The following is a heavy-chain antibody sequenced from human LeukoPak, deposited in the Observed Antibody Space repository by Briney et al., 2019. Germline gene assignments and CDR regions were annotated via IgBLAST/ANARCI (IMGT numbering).Heavy chain of an antibody. V-gene: IGHV4-59*01. Sequence: SETLSLTCTVPGGSISTYYWSWIRQPPGKGLEWIAYIDYRGSTTYNPSLKSRVTISVDTSRNQFSLKLSSVTAADTAVYYCARAGYSSGWYRGGAFDIWGQGTMVTVSS. CDR2: IDYRGST. D-gene: IGHD6-19*01. CDR1: GGSISTYY. CDR3: ARAGYSSGWYRGGAFDI. J-gene: IGHJ3*02.